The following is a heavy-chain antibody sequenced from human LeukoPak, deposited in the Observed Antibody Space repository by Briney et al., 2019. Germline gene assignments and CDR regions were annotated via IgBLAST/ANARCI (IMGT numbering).Heavy chain of an antibody. J-gene: IGHJ4*02. V-gene: IGHV4-34*01. Sequence: SETLSLTCSVYGGSFSGYYWSWIRQPPGKGLEWIGEINHSGSTNYNPSLKSRVTISVDTSKNQFSLKLNSVTAADTAVYYCARGPTVTTTKLDYWGQGTLVTVSS. D-gene: IGHD4-17*01. CDR3: ARGPTVTTTKLDY. CDR2: INHSGST. CDR1: GGSFSGYY.